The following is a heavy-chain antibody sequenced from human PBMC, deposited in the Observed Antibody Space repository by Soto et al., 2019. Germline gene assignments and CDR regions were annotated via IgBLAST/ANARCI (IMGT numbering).Heavy chain of an antibody. J-gene: IGHJ4*02. Sequence: SETLSLICTVSGGSIYSSNYYWDWVRQPPGKGLEWVGSVHYTGKTYYNPSHKSRVTISVDTSKSQFSLKLTSVTAADTAVYYCARQIYSSGPPGFDYWGQGTLVTVSS. V-gene: IGHV4-39*01. CDR3: ARQIYSSGPPGFDY. D-gene: IGHD3-22*01. CDR1: GGSIYSSNYY. CDR2: VHYTGKT.